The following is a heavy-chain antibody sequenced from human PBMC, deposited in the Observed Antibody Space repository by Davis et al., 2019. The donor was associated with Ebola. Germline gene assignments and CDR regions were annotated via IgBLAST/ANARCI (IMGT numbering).Heavy chain of an antibody. V-gene: IGHV3-21*04. CDR2: ISSSSSYI. D-gene: IGHD3-9*01. Sequence: GESLKISCAASGFTFSSYSMNWVRQAPGKGLEWVSSISSSSSYIYYADSVKGRFTISRDNAKNSLYLQMNSLRTEDTALYYCAGGRYFDWLYFDYWGQGTLVTVSS. CDR1: GFTFSSYS. CDR3: AGGRYFDWLYFDY. J-gene: IGHJ4*02.